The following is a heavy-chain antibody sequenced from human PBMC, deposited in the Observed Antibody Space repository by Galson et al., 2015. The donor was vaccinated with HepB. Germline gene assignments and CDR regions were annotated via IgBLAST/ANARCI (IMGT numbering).Heavy chain of an antibody. CDR1: GFTFSDYG. D-gene: IGHD6-19*01. CDR2: ISGCGGRT. J-gene: IGHJ4*02. CDR3: AKRPSLSGPTYFDY. Sequence: SLRLSCAASGFTFSDYGMSWVRRAPGKGLEWVSGISGCGGRTDYADSAQGRFTISRNNSKNTLYLKMNSLRAEDTAVYYCAKRPSLSGPTYFDYWGQGTLVTVSS. V-gene: IGHV3-23*01.